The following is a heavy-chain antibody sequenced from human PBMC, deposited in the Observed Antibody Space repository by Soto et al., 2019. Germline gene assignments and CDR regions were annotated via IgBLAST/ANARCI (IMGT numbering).Heavy chain of an antibody. CDR1: GVICSNYA. D-gene: IGHD4-4*01. V-gene: IGHV3-23*01. J-gene: IGHJ3*02. CDR3: VKAAYSSFDI. Sequence: PGGSLRLSCASSGVICSNYAMSLVRQAPGKGPEWVSSISGSGVNTFYADSVKGRFTISRDNSKNTLYLQLSGLRSDDTALYYCVKAAYSSFDIWGQGTMVTVSS. CDR2: ISGSGVNT.